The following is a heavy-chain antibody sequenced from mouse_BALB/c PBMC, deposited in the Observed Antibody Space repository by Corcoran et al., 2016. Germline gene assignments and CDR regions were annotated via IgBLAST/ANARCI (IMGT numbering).Heavy chain of an antibody. CDR1: GYTFTEYT. CDR3: ARERYDYSFAY. V-gene: IGHV1-18*01. Sequence: EVQLQQSGPELVKPGASVKISCKTSGYTFTEYTMHWVKQSHGKSLEWMGGINPNIGGTSYNQKFKGKATLTVDKSSSTAYMELRSLTSEDSAVYYCARERYDYSFAYWGQGTLVTVSA. CDR2: INPNIGGT. D-gene: IGHD2-4*01. J-gene: IGHJ3*01.